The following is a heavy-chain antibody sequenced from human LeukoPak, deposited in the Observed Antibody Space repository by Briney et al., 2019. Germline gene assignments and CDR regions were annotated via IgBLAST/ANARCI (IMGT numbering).Heavy chain of an antibody. J-gene: IGHJ6*02. CDR3: ARNGAYCMDV. D-gene: IGHD2-21*01. Sequence: SETLSLTCTVSGGSISSGGYYWSWIRQPPGKGLEWIGYIYHSGSTYYNPSLKSRVIISVDKSKNQFSLNLDSVTAADTAVYYCARNGAYCMDVWGQGTTVSVSS. V-gene: IGHV4-30-2*01. CDR1: GGSISSGGYY. CDR2: IYHSGST.